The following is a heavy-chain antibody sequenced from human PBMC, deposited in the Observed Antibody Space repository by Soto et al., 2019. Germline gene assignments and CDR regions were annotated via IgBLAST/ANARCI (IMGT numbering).Heavy chain of an antibody. J-gene: IGHJ5*01. CDR2: VDPEDGET. Sequence: EVQLIQSGAEVKKPGTTVKISCKVSGYSFSDYYMHWVRQAPGKGLDWMGLVDPEDGETTFAENFRGRITLTADTSKDIAYMELGILSSDDTAVYFCATALESYAHSSRWYLDSWGQGTLVTVSS. D-gene: IGHD6-13*01. CDR1: GYSFSDYY. CDR3: ATALESYAHSSRWYLDS. V-gene: IGHV1-69-2*01.